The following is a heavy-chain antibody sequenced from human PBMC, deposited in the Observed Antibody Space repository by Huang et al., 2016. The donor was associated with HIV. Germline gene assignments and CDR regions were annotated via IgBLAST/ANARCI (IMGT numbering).Heavy chain of an antibody. D-gene: IGHD6-6*01. J-gene: IGHJ4*02. CDR1: GYTFTDYN. CDR3: ARDWSFGSSTSPAD. V-gene: IGHV1-2*02. CDR2: INPKRGGT. Sequence: QVQLVQSGAEVKNPGASVRVSCKASGYTFTDYNIHCVRQAPGKGLGWMGWINPKRGGTIYAQRFQGRVTMTRDTTISTVHMDLRRIQSDDTAVYFCARDWSFGSSTSPADWGQGTLVTVSS.